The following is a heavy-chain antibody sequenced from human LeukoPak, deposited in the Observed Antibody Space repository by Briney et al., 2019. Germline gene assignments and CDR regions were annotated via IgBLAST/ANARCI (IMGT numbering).Heavy chain of an antibody. CDR3: AKDSLPYSSSWYDY. CDR1: GFTFSSYG. J-gene: IGHJ4*02. V-gene: IGHV3-30*18. Sequence: PGRSLRLSCAASGFTFSSYGMHWVRQAPGKGLEWVAVISYDGSNKYYADSVKGRFIISRDNSKNTLYLQMNSLRAEDTAVYYCAKDSLPYSSSWYDYWGQGTLVTVSS. D-gene: IGHD6-13*01. CDR2: ISYDGSNK.